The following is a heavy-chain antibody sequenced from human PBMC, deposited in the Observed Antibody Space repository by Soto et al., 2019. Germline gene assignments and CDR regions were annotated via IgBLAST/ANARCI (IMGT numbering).Heavy chain of an antibody. Sequence: SVKVSCKASGGTFSSYAISWVRQAPGQGLEWMGGSIPSFGTANYAQKFQGRVTITADESTSTAYMELSSLRSEDTAVYSCASSYPPPFSRWPRAEYFQHWRQGTLVTVSS. CDR3: ASSYPPPFSRWPRAEYFQH. V-gene: IGHV1-69*13. D-gene: IGHD6-19*01. CDR1: GGTFSSYA. J-gene: IGHJ1*01. CDR2: SIPSFGTA.